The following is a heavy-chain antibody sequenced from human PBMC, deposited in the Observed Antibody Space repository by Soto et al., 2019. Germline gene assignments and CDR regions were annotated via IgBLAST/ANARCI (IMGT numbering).Heavy chain of an antibody. CDR2: ISSSSSYI. CDR3: ARDPAEEYGSGSNWDRIYYYYYMDV. Sequence: GGSLRLSCAASGFTFSSYSMNWVRQAPGKGLEWVSSISSSSSYIYYADSVKGRFTISRDNAKNSLYLQMNSLRAEDTAVYYCARDPAEEYGSGSNWDRIYYYYYMDVWGKGTTVTVSS. V-gene: IGHV3-21*01. J-gene: IGHJ6*03. CDR1: GFTFSSYS. D-gene: IGHD3-10*01.